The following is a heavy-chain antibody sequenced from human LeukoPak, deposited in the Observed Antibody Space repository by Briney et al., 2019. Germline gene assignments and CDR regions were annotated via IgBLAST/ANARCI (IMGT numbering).Heavy chain of an antibody. V-gene: IGHV3-74*01. CDR2: INSDGDIT. Sequence: PGGSLRLSCSASGFAFTNSWMHWVRQAPGEGLVWVSRINSDGDITNYANSVKGRFTISRDNAKNTLYLQMDSLRAEDTAVFYCVRGDNAFDYWGQGTLVTVSS. D-gene: IGHD1-1*01. CDR3: VRGDNAFDY. J-gene: IGHJ4*02. CDR1: GFAFTNSW.